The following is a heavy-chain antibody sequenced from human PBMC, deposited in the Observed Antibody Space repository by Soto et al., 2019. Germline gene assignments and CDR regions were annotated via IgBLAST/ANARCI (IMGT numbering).Heavy chain of an antibody. J-gene: IGHJ4*02. CDR1: GGSFSGYY. D-gene: IGHD6-6*01. V-gene: IGHV4-34*01. CDR3: ARVTTKYSSSSGFGY. Sequence: SETLSLTCAVYGGSFSGYYWSWIRQPPGKGLEWIGEINHSGSTNYNPSLKSRVTISVDTSKNQFSLKLSSVTAADTAVYYCARVTTKYSSSSGFGYWGQGTLVTVSS. CDR2: INHSGST.